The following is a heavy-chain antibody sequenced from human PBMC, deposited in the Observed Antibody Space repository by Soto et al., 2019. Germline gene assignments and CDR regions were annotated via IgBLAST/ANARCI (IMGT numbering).Heavy chain of an antibody. J-gene: IGHJ6*02. D-gene: IGHD5-18*01. V-gene: IGHV1-69*01. CDR2: IIPIFGTA. CDR3: ARVDTAMVPTAYYYYYGMDV. CDR1: GGTFSSYA. Sequence: ASWKVSCKASGGTFSSYAISWVRQAPGQGLEWMGGIIPIFGTANYAQKFQGRVTITADESTSTAYMELSSLRSEDTAVYYCARVDTAMVPTAYYYYYGMDVWGQGTTVTVSS.